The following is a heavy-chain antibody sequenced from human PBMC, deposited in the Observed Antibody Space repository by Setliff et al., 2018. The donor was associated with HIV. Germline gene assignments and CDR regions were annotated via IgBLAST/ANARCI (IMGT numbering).Heavy chain of an antibody. V-gene: IGHV1-18*01. D-gene: IGHD3-16*01. CDR3: ARDLGIVIPFDY. CDR2: INPNNGAT. J-gene: IGHJ4*02. Sequence: ASVKVSCKASGYTFTSYGISWVRQAPGQALEWMGRINPNNGATEYAQKFQGRVTMTSDSLTSTAHMELTRLRSDDTAVYYCARDLGIVIPFDYWGQGTLVTVSS. CDR1: GYTFTSYG.